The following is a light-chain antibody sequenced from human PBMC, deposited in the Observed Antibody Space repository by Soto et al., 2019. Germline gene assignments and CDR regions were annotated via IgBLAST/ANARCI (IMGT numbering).Light chain of an antibody. CDR3: QQYATSPWT. J-gene: IGKJ1*01. Sequence: EIVLTQSPGTLSLSPGERATLSCRASQTVDTNYLAWYQQIPGQAPRLLIYGASTRATGIPDRFSGSGSGTDFTLTISRLDPEDSAVYYCQQYATSPWTFGPGTKVDIK. CDR2: GAS. CDR1: QTVDTNY. V-gene: IGKV3-20*01.